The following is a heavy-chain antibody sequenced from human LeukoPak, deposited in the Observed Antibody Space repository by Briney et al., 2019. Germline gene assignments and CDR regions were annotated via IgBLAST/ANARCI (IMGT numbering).Heavy chain of an antibody. CDR1: GFTFDDYA. Sequence: GGSLRPSCAASGFTFDDYAMHWVRQAPGKGLEWVSGISWNSGSIGYADSVKGRFTISRDNAKNSLYLQMNSLRAEDTALYYCAKGSAESYYTNAFDIWGQGTMVTVSS. J-gene: IGHJ3*02. CDR3: AKGSAESYYTNAFDI. CDR2: ISWNSGSI. D-gene: IGHD1-26*01. V-gene: IGHV3-9*01.